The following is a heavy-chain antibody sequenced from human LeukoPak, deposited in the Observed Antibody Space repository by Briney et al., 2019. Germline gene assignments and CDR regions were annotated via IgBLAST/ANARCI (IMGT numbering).Heavy chain of an antibody. Sequence: GASVKVSCKASGGTFSNYAISWVRQAPGQGLEWMGGITPIFATPSYAQKFQGRVTITADESTSTAYMELSGLRSEDTAVYYCAREQIVVVPAAISEGWFDPWGQGTLVTVSS. J-gene: IGHJ5*02. V-gene: IGHV1-69*13. CDR2: ITPIFATP. CDR3: AREQIVVVPAAISEGWFDP. D-gene: IGHD2-2*01. CDR1: GGTFSNYA.